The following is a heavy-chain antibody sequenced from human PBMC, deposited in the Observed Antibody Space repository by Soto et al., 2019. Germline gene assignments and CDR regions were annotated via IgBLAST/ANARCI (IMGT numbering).Heavy chain of an antibody. J-gene: IGHJ6*02. CDR3: ARSGSGSHQSV. CDR2: INSDGSST. V-gene: IGHV3-74*01. D-gene: IGHD3-10*01. CDR1: GFTFSSYW. Sequence: GGSLRLSCAASGFTFSSYWMHWVRQAPGKGLVWVSRINSDGSSTSYADSVKGRFTTSRDNAKNTLYLQMNSLRAEDTAVYYSARSGSGSHQSVWGQGTTVTVSS.